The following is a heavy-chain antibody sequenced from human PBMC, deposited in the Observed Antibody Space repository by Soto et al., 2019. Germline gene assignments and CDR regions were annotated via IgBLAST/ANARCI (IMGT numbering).Heavy chain of an antibody. V-gene: IGHV3-15*07. Sequence: GGSLRLSWAASGFTFSNAWMNWVRQAPGKGLEWVGRIKSKTDGGTTDYAAPVKGRFTISRDDSKNTLYLQMNSLKTEDTAVYYCTTGITYYDILTGYYGDWFDPWGQGTLVTVSS. D-gene: IGHD3-9*01. CDR3: TTGITYYDILTGYYGDWFDP. CDR1: GFTFSNAW. CDR2: IKSKTDGGTT. J-gene: IGHJ5*02.